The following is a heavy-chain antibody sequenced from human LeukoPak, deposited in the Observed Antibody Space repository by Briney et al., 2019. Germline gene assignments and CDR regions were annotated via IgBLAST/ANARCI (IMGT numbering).Heavy chain of an antibody. Sequence: SETLSLTCTVSGGTISSYYWSWLRQPAGKGLEWIGRIYTSGSTSYNPSLKSRVTMSVDTSKNQFSLKLSSVTAADTAVYFCARVVYVVVPAEFYYYYYMDVWGKGTTVTVSS. CDR3: ARVVYVVVPAEFYYYYYMDV. J-gene: IGHJ6*03. CDR2: IYTSGST. V-gene: IGHV4-4*07. CDR1: GGTISSYY. D-gene: IGHD2-2*01.